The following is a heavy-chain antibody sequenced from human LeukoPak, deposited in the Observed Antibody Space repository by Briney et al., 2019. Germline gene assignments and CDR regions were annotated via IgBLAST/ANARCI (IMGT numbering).Heavy chain of an antibody. J-gene: IGHJ4*02. CDR1: GYSFTSYW. Sequence: GESLKISCKGSGYSFTSYWITWVRQMPGKGLEWMGRIDPSDSYTNYSPSFQGHVTISADKSISTAYLQWSSLKASDTAMYYCARLRGNEYYFDYWGQGTLVTVSS. CDR2: IDPSDSYT. CDR3: ARLRGNEYYFDY. V-gene: IGHV5-10-1*01. D-gene: IGHD4-23*01.